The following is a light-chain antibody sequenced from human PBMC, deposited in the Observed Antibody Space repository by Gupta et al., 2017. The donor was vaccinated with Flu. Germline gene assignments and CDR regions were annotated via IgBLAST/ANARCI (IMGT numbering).Light chain of an antibody. CDR2: DAN. CDR1: SSDVGGYKY. V-gene: IGLV2-11*01. Sequence: QSALTQPRSVSGSPGQSITISCTGTSSDVGGYKYVSWYQQQPGKAPKLMIYDANQRPRGVPNRFTGSKSGNTASLTXSXLQDEDXADYYCCSYAGSHTWVFGGGTKLTVL. CDR3: CSYAGSHTWV. J-gene: IGLJ3*02.